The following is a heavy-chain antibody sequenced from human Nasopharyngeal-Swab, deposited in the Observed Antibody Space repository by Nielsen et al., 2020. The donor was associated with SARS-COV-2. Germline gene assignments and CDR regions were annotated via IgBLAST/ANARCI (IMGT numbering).Heavy chain of an antibody. CDR3: VKGGYGVYFDY. J-gene: IGHJ4*02. CDR1: GFTLSAYT. D-gene: IGHD4-17*01. CDR2: ISSNGGST. V-gene: IGHV3-64D*06. Sequence: GESLKISCVASGFTLSAYTMNWVRQAPGKGLEYVSAISSNGGSTYYADSVKGRFTISRDNSKNTLYLQMSSLRAEDTAVYYCVKGGYGVYFDYWGQGTLVTVSS.